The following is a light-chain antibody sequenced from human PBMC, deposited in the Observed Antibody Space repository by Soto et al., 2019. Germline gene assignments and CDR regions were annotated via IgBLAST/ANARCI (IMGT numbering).Light chain of an antibody. CDR1: QSISSN. CDR3: QQHGSSPTT. J-gene: IGKJ1*01. Sequence: EIVMTQSPATLSVSPGERATLSCRASQSISSNLAWYQQKPAQAPRLLIYGASTRATGIPARFSGSGSGTDFTLTISRLEPEDSAVYHCQQHGSSPTTFGQGTKVEIK. V-gene: IGKV3-15*01. CDR2: GAS.